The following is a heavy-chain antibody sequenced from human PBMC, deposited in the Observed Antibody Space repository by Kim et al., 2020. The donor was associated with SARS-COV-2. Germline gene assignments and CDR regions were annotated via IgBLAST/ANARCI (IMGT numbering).Heavy chain of an antibody. Sequence: SVKGRFTITRDNAKTTLYLQMNSLRAEDTAVYYCAKDQLEYVYDYYGMDVWGQGTTVTVSS. V-gene: IGHV3-33*06. J-gene: IGHJ6*02. D-gene: IGHD1-1*01. CDR3: AKDQLEYVYDYYGMDV.